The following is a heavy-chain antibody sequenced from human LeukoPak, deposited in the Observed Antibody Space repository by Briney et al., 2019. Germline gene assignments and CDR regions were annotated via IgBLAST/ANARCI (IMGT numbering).Heavy chain of an antibody. CDR3: ARLDCSSTSCAYYYYYYMDV. D-gene: IGHD2-2*01. CDR1: GGSISSYY. J-gene: IGHJ6*03. CDR2: IYTSGST. Sequence: SETLSLTCTVSGGSISSYYWSWIRQPPGKGLEWIGYIYTSGSTNYNPSLKSRVTISVDTSKNQFSLKLSSVTAADTAVYYCARLDCSSTSCAYYYYYYMDVWGKGTTVTVSS. V-gene: IGHV4-4*09.